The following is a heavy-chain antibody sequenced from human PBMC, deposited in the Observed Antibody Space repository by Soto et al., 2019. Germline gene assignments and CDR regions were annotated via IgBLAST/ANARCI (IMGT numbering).Heavy chain of an antibody. D-gene: IGHD2-15*01. Sequence: QVQLVESGGGVVQPGGSLRLSCAASGFTFRNHAMHWVRQAPGKGLECLAVIAYDGSNAFYRDSVKGRFTISRDNSKNTLYLHTNSLRSEDTCVYYCARGDREDSLVVVGARPGEYGIDIWGQGTTVTVSS. J-gene: IGHJ6*02. CDR3: ARGDREDSLVVVGARPGEYGIDI. CDR1: GFTFRNHA. CDR2: IAYDGSNA. V-gene: IGHV3-30-3*01.